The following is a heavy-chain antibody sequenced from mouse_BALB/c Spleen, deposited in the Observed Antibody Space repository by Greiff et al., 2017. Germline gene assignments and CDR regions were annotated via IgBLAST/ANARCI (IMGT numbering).Heavy chain of an antibody. V-gene: IGHV1-80*01. J-gene: IGHJ2*01. D-gene: IGHD2-10*01. CDR1: GYAFRSYW. CDR2: LYPGDGDT. Sequence: VQLQQSGAALVRPGSSVKISCKASGYAFRSYWMNWVKQRPGQGLEWIGQLYPGDGDTNYNGKFKGKATLTADKSSSTAYMQLSSLTSEDSAVYFCSSYYGNYGYWGQGTTLTVSS. CDR3: SSYYGNYGY.